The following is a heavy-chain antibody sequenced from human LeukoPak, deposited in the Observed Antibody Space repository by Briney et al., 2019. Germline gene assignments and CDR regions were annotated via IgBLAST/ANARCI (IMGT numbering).Heavy chain of an antibody. CDR1: GYTFTGYY. J-gene: IGHJ3*02. D-gene: IGHD6-19*01. V-gene: IGHV1-2*02. CDR3: AAPNSYSSGYYAFDI. Sequence: ASVKVSCKASGYTFTGYYMHWVRQAPGQGLEWMGWINPNSGGTNYAQKFQGRVTMTRDTSISTAYMELSRLRSDDTAVYYCAAPNSYSSGYYAFDIWGQGTMVTVSS. CDR2: INPNSGGT.